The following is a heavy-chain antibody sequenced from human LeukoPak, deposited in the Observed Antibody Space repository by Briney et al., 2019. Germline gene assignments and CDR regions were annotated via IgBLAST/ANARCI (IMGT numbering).Heavy chain of an antibody. D-gene: IGHD2-15*01. Sequence: GGSLRLSCAASGFTFSHAWMSWVRQAPGKGLEWVGRIKKKSDGGTTDYAAPVKGRFTISTDDSKNTLYLQMNGLKAEDTAVYHCAADLGYCSGGSCHRARFDYWGQGILDTVSS. CDR3: AADLGYCSGGSCHRARFDY. CDR2: IKKKSDGGTT. J-gene: IGHJ4*02. V-gene: IGHV3-15*01. CDR1: GFTFSHAW.